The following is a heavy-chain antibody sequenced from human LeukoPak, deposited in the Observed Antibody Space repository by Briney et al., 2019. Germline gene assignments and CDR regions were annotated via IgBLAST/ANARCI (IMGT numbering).Heavy chain of an antibody. V-gene: IGHV4-4*02. Sequence: TSETLSLTCAVSGVSIGSNYWWTWVRQSPGKALEWIGAIYYSGRTNYNPSLMSRATISVDKSKNQFSLNVNSVTVADTAIYFCARGHYDSSGYYSGYFDSWSQGILVTVSS. CDR3: ARGHYDSSGYYSGYFDS. D-gene: IGHD3-22*01. J-gene: IGHJ4*02. CDR1: GVSIGSNYW. CDR2: IYYSGRT.